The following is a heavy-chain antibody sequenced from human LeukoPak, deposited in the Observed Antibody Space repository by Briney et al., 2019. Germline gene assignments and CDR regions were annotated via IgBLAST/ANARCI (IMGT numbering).Heavy chain of an antibody. CDR3: ARGGYDSGSYYKGPLYYFDY. Sequence: PGGSLRLSCAASGFTFSSYSMNWVRQAPGKGLEWVSVIYSGGATYYTDSVKGRFTISRDNSKNTLYLQMNSLRAEDTAVYYCARGGYDSGSYYKGPLYYFDYWGQGTLVTVSS. CDR1: GFTFSSYS. J-gene: IGHJ4*02. CDR2: IYSGGAT. V-gene: IGHV3-53*01. D-gene: IGHD3-10*01.